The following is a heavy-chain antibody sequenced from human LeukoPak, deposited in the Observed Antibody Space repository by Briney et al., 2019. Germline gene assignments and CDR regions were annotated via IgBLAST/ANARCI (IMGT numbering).Heavy chain of an antibody. V-gene: IGHV4-59*03. D-gene: IGHD6-19*01. CDR2: IYYRETP. J-gene: IGHJ4*02. CDR1: GGSISSYY. CDR3: AAESERWLLRS. Sequence: SETLSLTCTVSGGSISSYYWGWIRQPPGKGLEWGGQIYYRETPNYNPSLKSRVTISIDTSKNQFSLKLNSVTAADTAVYYCAAESERWLLRSWGQGTLVTVSS.